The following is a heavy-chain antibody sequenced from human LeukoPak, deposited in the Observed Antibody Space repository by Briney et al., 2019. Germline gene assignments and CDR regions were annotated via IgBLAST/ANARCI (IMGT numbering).Heavy chain of an antibody. J-gene: IGHJ5*02. CDR3: ARGQSNYYDSSGYYYVENWFDP. D-gene: IGHD3-22*01. V-gene: IGHV1-46*01. Sequence: ASVKVSCKASGYTFTSYYMHWVQQAPGQGLEWMGIINPSGGSTSYAQIFQGRVTMTRDTSTSTVYMELSSLRSEDTAVYYCARGQSNYYDSSGYYYVENWFDPWGQGTLVTVSS. CDR2: INPSGGST. CDR1: GYTFTSYY.